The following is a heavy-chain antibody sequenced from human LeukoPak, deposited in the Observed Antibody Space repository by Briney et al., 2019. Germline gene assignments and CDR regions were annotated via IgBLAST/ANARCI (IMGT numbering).Heavy chain of an antibody. J-gene: IGHJ4*02. Sequence: GGSLRLSCAASGFTFSSYEMNWVRQAPGRGLEWVSYISSSGTTIYYADSVKGRFTISRDNSKNTLYLQMYSLRVEDTAVYYCAKDGGYYDFDSWGQGTLVTVSS. D-gene: IGHD5-12*01. CDR1: GFTFSSYE. CDR3: AKDGGYYDFDS. V-gene: IGHV3-48*03. CDR2: ISSSGTTI.